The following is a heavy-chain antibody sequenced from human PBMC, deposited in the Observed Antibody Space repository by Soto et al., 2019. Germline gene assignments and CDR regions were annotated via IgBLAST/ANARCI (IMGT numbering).Heavy chain of an antibody. V-gene: IGHV3-73*01. D-gene: IGHD3-3*01. CDR2: IRSKANSYAT. CDR1: GFTFSGSA. J-gene: IGHJ4*02. Sequence: GGSLRLSCAASGFTFSGSAMHWVRQASGKGLEWLGRIRSKANSYATAYAASVKGRFTVSRDDSKNTAYLQMNSLKTEDTAVYYCTRLPFFLDDFRSGSQTPLDYWGQGTLVTVSS. CDR3: TRLPFFLDDFRSGSQTPLDY.